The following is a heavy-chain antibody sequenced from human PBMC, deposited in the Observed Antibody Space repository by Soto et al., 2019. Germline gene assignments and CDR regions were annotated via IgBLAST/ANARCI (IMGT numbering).Heavy chain of an antibody. CDR3: AKAKGPGCHRSYCFER. CDR2: ITGSGGST. Sequence: EVQVLDSGGDLVQPGASLRLSCAVSGLTFSSFAMGWVRQAPGKGPEWVSLITGSGGSTFYADSVKGRFTISRDNSKNTLDLQMTSLRAEDTAVYYCAKAKGPGCHRSYCFERWGQGTLVTVSS. CDR1: GLTFSSFA. J-gene: IGHJ4*02. D-gene: IGHD3-10*01. V-gene: IGHV3-23*01.